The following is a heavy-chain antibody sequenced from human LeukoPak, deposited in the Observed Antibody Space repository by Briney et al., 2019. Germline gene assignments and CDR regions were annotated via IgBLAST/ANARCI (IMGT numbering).Heavy chain of an antibody. CDR1: GFTVNSNY. CDR3: ARAGGSIKPFDY. Sequence: GGSLRLSCAASGFTVNSNYMNWVRQAPGKGLEGVSIIYSGGTTYYADSVKGRFTISRDNSKNTVYLQMNSLRAEDTAVYYCARAGGSIKPFDYWGQGTLVTVS. J-gene: IGHJ4*01. V-gene: IGHV3-53*01. CDR2: IYSGGTT. D-gene: IGHD2-2*01.